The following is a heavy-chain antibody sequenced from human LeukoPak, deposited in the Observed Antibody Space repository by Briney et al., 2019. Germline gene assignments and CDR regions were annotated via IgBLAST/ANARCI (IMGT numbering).Heavy chain of an antibody. CDR1: GFTFSSYA. V-gene: IGHV3-23*01. D-gene: IGHD3-22*01. J-gene: IGHJ4*02. CDR3: AKGCDSSGYPCFDY. CDR2: ISDSGGTT. Sequence: PGGSLRLSCAASGFTFSSYAMSWVRQAPGKGLEWVSVISDSGGTTYYADSVKGRLTISRDNSKNTLYLEMNSLRAEDTAVYYCAKGCDSSGYPCFDYWGQGTLVTVSS.